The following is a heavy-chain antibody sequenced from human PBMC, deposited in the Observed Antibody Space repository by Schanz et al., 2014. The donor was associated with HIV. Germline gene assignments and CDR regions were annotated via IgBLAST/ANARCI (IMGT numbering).Heavy chain of an antibody. J-gene: IGHJ4*02. Sequence: QVQLVQSGAELKKPGASVKVSCKASGYTFTSYYIHWVRQAPGQGLEWMGWINPNSGGTNLAQQFEGRVTMTIDRSISTAYMELSRLRSDDTAFYCCARGGGYDTCFPADWGQGTLVTVSS. V-gene: IGHV1-2*02. CDR2: INPNSGGT. CDR3: ARGGGYDTCFPAD. D-gene: IGHD5-12*01. CDR1: GYTFTSYY.